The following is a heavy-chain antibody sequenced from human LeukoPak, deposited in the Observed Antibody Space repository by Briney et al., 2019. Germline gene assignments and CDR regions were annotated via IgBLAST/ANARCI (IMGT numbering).Heavy chain of an antibody. CDR3: ARGPTDFWSGYYTGLFDY. V-gene: IGHV3-48*01. J-gene: IGHJ4*02. D-gene: IGHD3-3*01. Sequence: GGSLRLSCAASGFTFSSYWMSWVRQAPGKGLEWVSYISSSSSTIYYADSVKGRFTISRDNAKNSLYLQMNSLRAEDTAVYYCARGPTDFWSGYYTGLFDYWGQGTLVTVSS. CDR1: GFTFSSYW. CDR2: ISSSSSTI.